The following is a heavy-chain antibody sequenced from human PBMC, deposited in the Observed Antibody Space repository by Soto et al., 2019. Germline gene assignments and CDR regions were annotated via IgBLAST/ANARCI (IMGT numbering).Heavy chain of an antibody. D-gene: IGHD6-19*01. CDR1: GGTFSSYA. CDR2: IIPIFGTA. Sequence: GASVKVSCKASGGTFSSYAISWVRQAPGQGLEWMGGIIPIFGTANYAQKFQGRVTITADESTSTAYMELSSLRSEDTAVYYCARDEEPAVNVYYYRMDVWGQGTTVTVSS. J-gene: IGHJ6*02. V-gene: IGHV1-69*13. CDR3: ARDEEPAVNVYYYRMDV.